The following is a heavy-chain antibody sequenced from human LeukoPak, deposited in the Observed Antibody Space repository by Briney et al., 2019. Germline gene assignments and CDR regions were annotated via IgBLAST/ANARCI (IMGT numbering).Heavy chain of an antibody. CDR3: ARVYSSGWAFDY. CDR1: GHPISSYY. V-gene: IGHV4-59*01. J-gene: IGHJ4*02. D-gene: IGHD6-19*01. Sequence: SETLSLTCTVSGHPISSYYGNWLRQPPEKGLEWIGYIHYSGSTKYNPSLKSRVTISVETSKNQFSLKLTLVAAADRAVYYCARVYSSGWAFDYWGQGTLVTVSS. CDR2: IHYSGST.